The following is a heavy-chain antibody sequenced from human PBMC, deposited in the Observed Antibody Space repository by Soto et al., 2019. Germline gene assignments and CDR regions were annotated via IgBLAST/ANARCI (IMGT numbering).Heavy chain of an antibody. V-gene: IGHV3-33*01. CDR1: GFMFSSYA. CDR3: ARGGVDWYYFDF. J-gene: IGHJ4*02. D-gene: IGHD3-9*01. CDR2: IWFDGRNQ. Sequence: QVQLVESGGGVVQPGRSLRLSCAASGFMFSSYAMHWVRQAPGKGLEWVALIWFDGRNQYYADSVKGRFTVSRDNSKNTLYLQMNSLSAEDTAVYYCARGGVDWYYFDFWGQGTLVTVSS.